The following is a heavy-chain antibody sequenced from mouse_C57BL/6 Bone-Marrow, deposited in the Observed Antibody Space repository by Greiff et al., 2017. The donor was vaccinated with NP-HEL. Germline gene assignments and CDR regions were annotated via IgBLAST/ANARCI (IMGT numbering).Heavy chain of an antibody. CDR3: ARVRLRPSYYFDY. D-gene: IGHD2-4*01. J-gene: IGHJ2*01. CDR2: INPSSGYT. CDR1: GYTFTSYW. Sequence: QVQLQQSGAELAKPGASVKLSCKASGYTFTSYWMHWVKQRPGQGLEWIGYINPSSGYTKYNQKFKDKATLTADKSSSTAYMQLSSLTYEDSAVYYCARVRLRPSYYFDYWGQGTTLTVSS. V-gene: IGHV1-7*01.